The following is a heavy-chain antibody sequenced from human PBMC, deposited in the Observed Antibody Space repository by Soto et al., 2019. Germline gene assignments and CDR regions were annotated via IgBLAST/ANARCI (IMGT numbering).Heavy chain of an antibody. J-gene: IGHJ5*02. Sequence: EVQLLESGGGLVQPGGSLRLSCAASGFTFTTYTMSWVRQAPGKGLEWVSSISDSGGHTYYADSVKGRFTISRDNSENTVSLQMSSLTAEDTALYYCAKGGEQGTHNNWFDPWGQGTLVTVSS. CDR2: ISDSGGHT. CDR3: AKGGEQGTHNNWFDP. CDR1: GFTFTTYT. V-gene: IGHV3-23*01. D-gene: IGHD3-10*01.